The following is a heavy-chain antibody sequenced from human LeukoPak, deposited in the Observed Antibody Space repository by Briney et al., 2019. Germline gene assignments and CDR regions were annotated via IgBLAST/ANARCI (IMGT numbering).Heavy chain of an antibody. D-gene: IGHD3-22*01. CDR2: IYYSGNT. CDR1: GGSINRYY. Sequence: SETLSLTCTVSGGSINRYYWNWLRQPPGKPLEWIGHIYYSGNTKYNPSLNSRVTISIDTSQNQFSLKLSSVSAADTAVYYCARHGRCSSGPCSTGRXFDSWGQGTLVTVSS. CDR3: ARHGRCSSGPCSTGRXFDS. V-gene: IGHV4-59*08. J-gene: IGHJ5*01.